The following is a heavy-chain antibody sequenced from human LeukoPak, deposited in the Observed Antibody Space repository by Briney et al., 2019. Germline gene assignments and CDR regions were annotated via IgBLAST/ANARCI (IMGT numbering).Heavy chain of an antibody. J-gene: IGHJ4*02. Sequence: SVKVSCKASGGTFSSYAISWVRQAPGQGLEWMGRIIPILGIANYAQKFHGRATITADKSTSTAYMELSSLRSEDTAVYYCARLLTGTTYWGQGTLVTVSS. V-gene: IGHV1-69*04. CDR1: GGTFSSYA. D-gene: IGHD1-20*01. CDR2: IIPILGIA. CDR3: ARLLTGTTY.